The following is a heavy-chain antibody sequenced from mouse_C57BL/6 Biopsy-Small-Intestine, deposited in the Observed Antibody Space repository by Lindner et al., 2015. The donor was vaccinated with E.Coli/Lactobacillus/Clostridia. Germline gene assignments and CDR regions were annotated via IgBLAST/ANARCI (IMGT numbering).Heavy chain of an antibody. Sequence: VQLQESGPELVKPGASVKMSCKASGNTFTNYVMHWVKQKPGQGLEWIGYINPYNDGTKYNEKFKGKATLTSDKSSSTAYMELSSLTSEDSAVYYCASGYYGDPYAMNYWGQGTSVTVSS. D-gene: IGHD2-13*01. J-gene: IGHJ4*01. CDR3: ASGYYGDPYAMNY. CDR1: GNTFTNYV. V-gene: IGHV1-14*01. CDR2: INPYNDGT.